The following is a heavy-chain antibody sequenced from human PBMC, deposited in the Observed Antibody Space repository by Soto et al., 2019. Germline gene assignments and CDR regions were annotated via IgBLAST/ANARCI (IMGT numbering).Heavy chain of an antibody. J-gene: IGHJ4*02. V-gene: IGHV2-5*02. CDR2: IYWDDDE. CDR1: GFSLNTDGEG. CDR3: AHSRNLITEDAQVGDFDY. D-gene: IGHD3-10*01. Sequence: QITLKESGPPQVKPTQTLMLTCSFSGFSLNTDGEGGGWVRQPPGEALEWLALIYWDDDERYSPSLKARLTLTKDPSKNQVVLIMTHMDPVDTATYYCAHSRNLITEDAQVGDFDYWGQGTLVTVSS.